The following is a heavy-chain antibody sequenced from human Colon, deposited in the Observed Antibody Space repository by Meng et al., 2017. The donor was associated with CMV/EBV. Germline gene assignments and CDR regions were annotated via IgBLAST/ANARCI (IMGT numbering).Heavy chain of an antibody. CDR1: GGSFSGYY. CDR3: AGGSYQAWELLHY. CDR2: IRHSGSTSY. D-gene: IGHD1-26*01. Sequence: QVQLQQWGAGLLKPSETLSLTCAVYGGSFSGYYWSWIRQTPGKGLEWIGEIRHSGSTSYSYNSSLKSRVTISIDTSKNQFSLELTSVTAADTAVYYCAGGSYQAWELLHYWGQGTLVTVSS. J-gene: IGHJ4*02. V-gene: IGHV4-34*01.